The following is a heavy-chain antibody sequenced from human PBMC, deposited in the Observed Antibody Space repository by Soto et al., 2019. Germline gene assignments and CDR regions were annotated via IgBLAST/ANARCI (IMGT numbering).Heavy chain of an antibody. CDR2: ISYDGGER. V-gene: IGHV3-30*03. Sequence: LRLSCGGSGFIFSRYGMHWVRQAPGKGLEWVTGISYDGGERFYADSVKGRFTISRDNSKNRLDLQMSSLRPEDTAVYYCARDLPLYCRGDCNFDFWGQGTLVTVSS. J-gene: IGHJ4*02. CDR1: GFIFSRYG. D-gene: IGHD2-21*02. CDR3: ARDLPLYCRGDCNFDF.